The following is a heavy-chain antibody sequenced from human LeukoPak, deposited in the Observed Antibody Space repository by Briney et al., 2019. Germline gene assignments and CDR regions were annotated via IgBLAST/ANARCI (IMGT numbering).Heavy chain of an antibody. V-gene: IGHV3-21*06. CDR2: ISTTGNYI. CDR1: GFNFEYYV. J-gene: IGHJ6*03. Sequence: GGSLRLSCAASGFNFEYYVMNWVRQAPGKGLEWVSSISTTGNYIHYADSLKGRLTISRDNANNSVYLQMNSLRAEDTAVYYCARDWSGSYGSYHYYMDVWSKGTTVTVSS. CDR3: ARDWSGSYGSYHYYMDV. D-gene: IGHD1-26*01.